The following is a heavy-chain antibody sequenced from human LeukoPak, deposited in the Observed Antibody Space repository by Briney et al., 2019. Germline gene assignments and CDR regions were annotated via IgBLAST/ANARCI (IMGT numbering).Heavy chain of an antibody. J-gene: IGHJ4*02. V-gene: IGHV4-59*01. CDR2: IYNSGST. CDR3: ARDFYDFWSAYIHTALYYFDY. D-gene: IGHD3-3*01. Sequence: SETLSLTCTVSGGSISGYYWSWIRQPPGKGLEWIGYIYNSGSTTYNPSLKSRVTISLDTSNNQFSLKLSSVTAADTAVYYCARDFYDFWSAYIHTALYYFDYWGQGTLVTVSS. CDR1: GGSISGYY.